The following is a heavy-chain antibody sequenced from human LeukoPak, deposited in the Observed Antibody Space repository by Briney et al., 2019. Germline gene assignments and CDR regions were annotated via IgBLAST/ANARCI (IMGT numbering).Heavy chain of an antibody. Sequence: KPSETLSLTCTVYGGSFSIYYWTWIRQPPGKGLEWIGEINHSGSTNYNPSLKSRVTISVDTSKNQFSLKLSSVTAADTAVYYCARHDYVLWWFDPWGQGTLVTVSS. CDR3: ARHDYVLWWFDP. V-gene: IGHV4-34*01. J-gene: IGHJ5*02. D-gene: IGHD4-17*01. CDR1: GGSFSIYY. CDR2: INHSGST.